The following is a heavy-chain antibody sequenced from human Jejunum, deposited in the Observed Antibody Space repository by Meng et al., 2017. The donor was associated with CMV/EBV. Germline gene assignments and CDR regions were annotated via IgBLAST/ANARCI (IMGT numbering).Heavy chain of an antibody. V-gene: IGHV3-74*01. D-gene: IGHD1-1*01. CDR1: GFSFSTSW. CDR3: ARGYHYFDD. CDR2: INSDGSNT. Sequence: LRLSCAVYGFSFSTSWMYWVRQDQGKGLMWVSRINSDGSNTIYADSVKGRFTISRDNAKNTLYLQMESLRAEDTAVYYCARGYHYFDDWGQGTLVTVSS. J-gene: IGHJ4*02.